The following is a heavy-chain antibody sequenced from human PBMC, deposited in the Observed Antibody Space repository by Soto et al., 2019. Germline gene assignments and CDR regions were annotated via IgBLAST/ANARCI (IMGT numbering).Heavy chain of an antibody. CDR2: MYHSGNT. CDR3: ARVPRSYSSGWYYFDY. J-gene: IGHJ4*02. CDR1: GGSITSGGYS. Sequence: PSETLSLTCAVSGGSITSGGYSWGWIRQPPGQGLEWIGYMYHSGNTYYNPSLKGRVTISLDHSRNQFSLRLNSVTAADTAVYYCARVPRSYSSGWYYFDYWGQGTLVTVSS. D-gene: IGHD6-19*01. V-gene: IGHV4-30-2*01.